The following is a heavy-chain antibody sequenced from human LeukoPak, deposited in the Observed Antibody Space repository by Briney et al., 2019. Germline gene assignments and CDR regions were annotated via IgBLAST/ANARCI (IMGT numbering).Heavy chain of an antibody. CDR3: ARVDSRTAQFDY. CDR2: IYSGGST. J-gene: IGHJ4*02. CDR1: GFNVSSNY. Sequence: PGGSLILSCAVSGFNVSSNYLNWVRQAPGKGPEWVSVIYSGGSTYYADSVKGRFTISRDNSKNTLYLQMNSLRAEDTAVYHCARVDSRTAQFDYWGQGTLVTVSS. D-gene: IGHD6-13*01. V-gene: IGHV3-66*01.